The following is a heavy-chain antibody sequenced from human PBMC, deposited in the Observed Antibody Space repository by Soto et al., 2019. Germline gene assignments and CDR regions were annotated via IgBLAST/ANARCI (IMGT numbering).Heavy chain of an antibody. J-gene: IGHJ6*02. CDR1: GFTFRSSS. CDR3: ARDKLQYGGMDV. CDR2: ISSSSSYI. D-gene: IGHD4-4*01. Sequence: GGSLRLSCTASGFTFRSSSMNWVRQAPGKGLEWVSSISSSSSYIYYADSVKGRFTISRDNAKNALYLQMNSLRAEDTAVYYCARDKLQYGGMDVWGQGTTVTVSS. V-gene: IGHV3-21*01.